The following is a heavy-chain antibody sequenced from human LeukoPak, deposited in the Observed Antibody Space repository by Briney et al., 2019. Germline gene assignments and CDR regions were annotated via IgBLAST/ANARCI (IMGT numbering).Heavy chain of an antibody. J-gene: IGHJ4*02. CDR2: IFVIGGSA. Sequence: QAGGSLRLSCTASGFTFSSYAMYWVSQAPGKGLEWPSGIFVIGGSAHYEDSVKGRFTISRDNSQNTVYLQMNSLRAEDTAVYYCGKTTTGYSSGRNPAWPVDYWGQGTLVTVSS. V-gene: IGHV3-23*01. CDR1: GFTFSSYA. CDR3: GKTTTGYSSGRNPAWPVDY. D-gene: IGHD6-19*01.